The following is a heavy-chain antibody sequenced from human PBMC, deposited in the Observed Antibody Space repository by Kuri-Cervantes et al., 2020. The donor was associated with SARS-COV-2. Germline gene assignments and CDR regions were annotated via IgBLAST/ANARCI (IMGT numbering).Heavy chain of an antibody. CDR2: ISYDGRKI. J-gene: IGHJ4*02. Sequence: GESLKISCTASDFAFTNYPMHWVRQAPGKGLEWVALISYDGRKINYSESVKGRFSISRDNSQSALYLQMDSLTPEDTALYYCARELSPGGSHLDYWAQGTLVTSPQ. CDR3: ARELSPGGSHLDY. D-gene: IGHD3-16*01. V-gene: IGHV3-30*04. CDR1: DFAFTNYP.